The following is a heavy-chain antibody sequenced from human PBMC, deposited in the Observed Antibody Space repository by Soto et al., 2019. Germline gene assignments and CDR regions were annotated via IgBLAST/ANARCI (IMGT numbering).Heavy chain of an antibody. Sequence: QVQLVESGGGVVQPGRSLRLSCAASGFTFSSYAMHWVRQAPGKGLEWVAVISYDGSNKYYADSVKGRFTISRDNSKNTLYRQRNSLRAEATALYCCARDRGFGDLGYYCSGMDVWGQGTTVTVSS. CDR2: ISYDGSNK. J-gene: IGHJ6*02. CDR1: GFTFSSYA. V-gene: IGHV3-30-3*01. CDR3: ARDRGFGDLGYYCSGMDV. D-gene: IGHD3-10*01.